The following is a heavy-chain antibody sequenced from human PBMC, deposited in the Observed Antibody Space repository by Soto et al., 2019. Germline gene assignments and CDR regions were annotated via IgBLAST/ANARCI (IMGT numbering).Heavy chain of an antibody. CDR1: GYTFTGYY. CDR3: ARSLSTIGGRPDS. Sequence: ASVKVSCKASGYTFTGYYMHWVRQAPGQGLEWMGWINPNSGDTKYAQKFQGRVTMTRDTSTRAAYMEVSRLTSDDTAVYYCARSLSTIGGRPDSWGQGTLVTVSS. V-gene: IGHV1-2*02. J-gene: IGHJ4*02. D-gene: IGHD6-6*01. CDR2: INPNSGDT.